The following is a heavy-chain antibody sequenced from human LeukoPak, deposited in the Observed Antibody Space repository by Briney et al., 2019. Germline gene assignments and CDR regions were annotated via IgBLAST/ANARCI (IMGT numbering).Heavy chain of an antibody. CDR3: ASLHDFWSPFDP. D-gene: IGHD3-3*01. CDR2: IYYGGST. Sequence: SETLSLTCTVSGGSISSYYWSWIRQPPGKGLEWIGYIYYGGSTNYNPSLKSRVTISVDTSKNQFSLKLSSVTAADTAVYYCASLHDFWSPFDPWGQGTLVTVSS. J-gene: IGHJ5*02. CDR1: GGSISSYY. V-gene: IGHV4-59*01.